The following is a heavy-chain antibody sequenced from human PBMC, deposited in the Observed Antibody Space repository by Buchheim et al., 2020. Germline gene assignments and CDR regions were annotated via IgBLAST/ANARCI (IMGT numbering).Heavy chain of an antibody. Sequence: EVQLVESGGGLVKPGGSLRLSCAASGFTFSSYSMNWVRQAPGKGLEWVSSISSSSSYIYYADSVKGRFTISSDNAKTSLYLQMNSLRAEDTAVYYCARDPGSSGWYGYYYYYGMDVWGQGTT. V-gene: IGHV3-21*01. CDR2: ISSSSSYI. CDR3: ARDPGSSGWYGYYYYYGMDV. CDR1: GFTFSSYS. D-gene: IGHD6-19*01. J-gene: IGHJ6*02.